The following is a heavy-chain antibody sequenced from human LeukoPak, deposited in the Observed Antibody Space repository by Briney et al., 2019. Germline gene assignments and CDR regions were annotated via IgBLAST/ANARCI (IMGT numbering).Heavy chain of an antibody. D-gene: IGHD4-23*01. CDR1: GGSLSSSSYY. CDR3: ARARRRDYGGNSRGWFDP. V-gene: IGHV4-39*01. J-gene: IGHJ5*02. CDR2: IYYSGST. Sequence: SETLSLTCTVSGGSLSSSSYYWGWIRQPPGKGLEWIGSIYYSGSTYYNPSLKSRVTISVDTSKNQFSLKLNSVTAADTAIYYCARARRRDYGGNSRGWFDPWGQGTLVTVSS.